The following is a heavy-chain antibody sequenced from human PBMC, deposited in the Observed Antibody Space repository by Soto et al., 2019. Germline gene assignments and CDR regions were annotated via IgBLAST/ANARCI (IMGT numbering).Heavy chain of an antibody. Sequence: GGSLRLSCAASGFLFTSDAMSWVRQAPGKGMECVSSISGSGSSTHYADPVKGRFTISRDNSTDTLYLQMNSLRAEDTAVYYCAKSPKYCSGGSCYYHYYMDVWGKGTTVTVSS. CDR1: GFLFTSDA. CDR3: AKSPKYCSGGSCYYHYYMDV. CDR2: ISGSGSST. J-gene: IGHJ6*03. V-gene: IGHV3-23*01. D-gene: IGHD2-15*01.